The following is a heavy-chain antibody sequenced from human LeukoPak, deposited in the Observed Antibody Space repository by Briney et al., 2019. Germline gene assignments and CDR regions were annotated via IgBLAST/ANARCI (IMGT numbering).Heavy chain of an antibody. D-gene: IGHD3-10*02. CDR1: GFTFSRYG. CDR2: ISGSGGST. J-gene: IGHJ6*04. Sequence: PGGSLRLSCAASGFTFSRYGMSWVRQAPGKGLEWVSAISGSGGSTYYADSVKGRFTISRGNSKNTLYLQINSLRAEDTAVYYCAELGITMIGGVWGKGTTVTISS. V-gene: IGHV3-23*01. CDR3: AELGITMIGGV.